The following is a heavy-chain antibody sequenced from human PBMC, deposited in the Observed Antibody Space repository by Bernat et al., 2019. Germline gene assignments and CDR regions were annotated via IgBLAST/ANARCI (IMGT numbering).Heavy chain of an antibody. CDR3: ARVLGTMGFDP. CDR1: GGTFSSYA. V-gene: IGHV1-3*01. Sequence: QVQLVQSGAEVKKPGSSVKVSCKASGGTFSSYAISWVRQAPGQRLEWMGWINAGNGNTKYSQKFQGRVTITRDTSASTAYMELSSLRSEDTAVYYCARVLGTMGFDPWGQGTLVTVSS. D-gene: IGHD1-7*01. J-gene: IGHJ5*02. CDR2: INAGNGNT.